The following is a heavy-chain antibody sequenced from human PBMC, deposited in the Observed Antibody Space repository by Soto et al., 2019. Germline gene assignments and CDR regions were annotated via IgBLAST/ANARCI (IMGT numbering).Heavy chain of an antibody. CDR2: ISSSGDAT. V-gene: IGHV3-23*01. D-gene: IGHD3-3*01. CDR3: AKNGDFWSWGMDV. CDR1: GFTFSTYA. Sequence: GGSLRLSCAASGFTFSTYAMTWVRQAPGKGLEWVSIISSSGDATYYLDSVKGRFTISRDNSRNTLNLQMNSLRAEDTAVYYCAKNGDFWSWGMDVWGLGTTVTVSS. J-gene: IGHJ6*02.